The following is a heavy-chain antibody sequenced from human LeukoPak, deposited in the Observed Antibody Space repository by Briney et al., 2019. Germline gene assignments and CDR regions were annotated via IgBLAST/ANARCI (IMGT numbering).Heavy chain of an antibody. CDR1: GYTFTGYY. Sequence: ASVKISCKASGYTFTGYYIHWVRQAPGQGLEWMAFINPDSGDSYSAPKFQGRVTMTRDTSIGTASMEVNWLTSDDTAVYYCATGVATAFTYWGQGTLVTVSS. V-gene: IGHV1-2*02. CDR3: ATGVATAFTY. J-gene: IGHJ4*02. D-gene: IGHD5-12*01. CDR2: INPDSGDS.